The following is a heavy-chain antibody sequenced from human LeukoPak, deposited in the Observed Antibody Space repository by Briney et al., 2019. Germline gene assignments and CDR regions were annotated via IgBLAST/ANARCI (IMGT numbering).Heavy chain of an antibody. V-gene: IGHV4-34*01. CDR1: GGSFSGYY. CDR3: ALQTSIHSSSWYTFDP. Sequence: PSETLSLTCAVYGGSFSGYYWSWIRQPPGKGLEWIGEINHSGSTNYNPSLKSRVTISVDTSKNQFSLKLSSVTAADTAVYYCALQTSIHSSSWYTFDPWGQGTLVTVSS. J-gene: IGHJ5*02. D-gene: IGHD6-13*01. CDR2: INHSGST.